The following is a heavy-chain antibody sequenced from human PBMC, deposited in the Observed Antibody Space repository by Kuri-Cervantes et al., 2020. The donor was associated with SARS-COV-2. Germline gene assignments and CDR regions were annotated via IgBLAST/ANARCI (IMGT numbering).Heavy chain of an antibody. Sequence: SVKVSCKASGGTFSSYAISWVRQAPGQGLEWMGRIIPILGTANYAQKFQGRVTITADKSTSTAYMELSSPRSEDTAVYYCARDGRVYYDFWSGYPPEVHYYYMDVWGKGTTVTVSS. V-gene: IGHV1-69*04. CDR3: ARDGRVYYDFWSGYPPEVHYYYMDV. D-gene: IGHD3-3*01. J-gene: IGHJ6*03. CDR2: IIPILGTA. CDR1: GGTFSSYA.